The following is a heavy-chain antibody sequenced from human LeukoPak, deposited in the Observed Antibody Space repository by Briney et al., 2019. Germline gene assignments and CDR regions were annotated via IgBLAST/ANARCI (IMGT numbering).Heavy chain of an antibody. Sequence: SETLSLTCAVYGGSFSGYYWSWIRQPPGKGLEWIGKINHSGSTNYNPSLKSRVTISVDTSKNQFSLKLSSVTAEDTAVYYCARPSGSYATPMHRVDAFDIWGQGTMVTVSS. V-gene: IGHV4-34*01. CDR1: GGSFSGYY. J-gene: IGHJ3*02. D-gene: IGHD1-26*01. CDR2: INHSGST. CDR3: ARPSGSYATPMHRVDAFDI.